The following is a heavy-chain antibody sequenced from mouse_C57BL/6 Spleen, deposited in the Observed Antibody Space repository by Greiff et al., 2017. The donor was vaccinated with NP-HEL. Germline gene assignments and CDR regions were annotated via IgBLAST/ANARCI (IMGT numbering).Heavy chain of an antibody. V-gene: IGHV5-4*01. CDR1: GFTFSSYA. J-gene: IGHJ3*01. D-gene: IGHD1-1*01. CDR3: ARANYYCTSSDHSSY. Sequence: DVQLVESGGGLVKPGGSLKLSCAASGFTFSSYAMSWVRQTPEKRLEWVATISDGGGYTYYLDNVKGRFTLSTDKAKNNLYLQISHLKSEDTAMYSCARANYYCTSSDHSSYWGQGTLVTVSA. CDR2: ISDGGGYT.